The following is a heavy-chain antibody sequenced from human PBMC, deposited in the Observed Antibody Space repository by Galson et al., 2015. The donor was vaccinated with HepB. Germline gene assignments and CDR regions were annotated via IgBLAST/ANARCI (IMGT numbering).Heavy chain of an antibody. CDR2: IWYDGSNK. CDR3: ARDGGLDGYYYYYYMDV. Sequence: SLRLSCAASGFTFSSYGMHWVRQAPGKGLEWVAVIWYDGSNKYYADSVKGRFTISRDNSKNTLYLQMNSLRAEDTAVYYCARDGGLDGYYYYYYMDVWGKGTTVTVSS. CDR1: GFTFSSYG. J-gene: IGHJ6*03. D-gene: IGHD3-16*01. V-gene: IGHV3-33*01.